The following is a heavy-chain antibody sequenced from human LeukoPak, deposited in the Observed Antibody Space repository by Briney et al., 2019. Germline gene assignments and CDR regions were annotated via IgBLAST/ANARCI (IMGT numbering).Heavy chain of an antibody. J-gene: IGHJ4*02. Sequence: GASVKVSCKASGYIFTNYYMHWVRQAPGQGLEWMGIINPSGGSTTSAQKFQGRVTMTRDTPTSTVYMELSSLRSEDTAVYYCARDPFTMVRGIIPGYWGPGTLVTVSS. D-gene: IGHD3-10*01. V-gene: IGHV1-46*01. CDR1: GYIFTNYY. CDR3: ARDPFTMVRGIIPGY. CDR2: INPSGGST.